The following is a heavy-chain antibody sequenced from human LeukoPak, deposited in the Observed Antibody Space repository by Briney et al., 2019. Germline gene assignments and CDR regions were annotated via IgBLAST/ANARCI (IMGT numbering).Heavy chain of an antibody. CDR3: ARDAGYGGNSDY. CDR1: GFTFNMYW. Sequence: GGSLRLSCAASGFTFNMYWMTWVRQAAGKGLESVAYINKDGSDKYYVDSVKGRFTVSRDNAKNSLYLQMNSLRAEDTAVYYCARDAGYGGNSDYWGQGTLVTVSS. D-gene: IGHD4-23*01. V-gene: IGHV3-7*01. J-gene: IGHJ4*02. CDR2: INKDGSDK.